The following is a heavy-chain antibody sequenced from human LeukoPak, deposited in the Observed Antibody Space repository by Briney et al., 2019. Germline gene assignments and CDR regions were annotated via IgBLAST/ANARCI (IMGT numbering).Heavy chain of an antibody. V-gene: IGHV3-30*18. Sequence: PGGSLSLSCPASGFTFSSYGMHGAGQPPGRGWEGLAFISYDGSNKYYADSVKGRFTISRDNSKNTLSLQMNSLRAEDTAVYYCAKDSSAYYRYFDYWGQGTLVIVSS. CDR2: ISYDGSNK. J-gene: IGHJ4*02. CDR1: GFTFSSYG. CDR3: AKDSSAYYRYFDY. D-gene: IGHD3-22*01.